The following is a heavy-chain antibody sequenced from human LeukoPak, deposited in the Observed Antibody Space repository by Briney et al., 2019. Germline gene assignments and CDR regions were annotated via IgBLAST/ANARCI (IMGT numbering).Heavy chain of an antibody. CDR1: GYRFAYYW. D-gene: IGHD6-13*01. J-gene: IGHJ5*02. Sequence: GESLKISCKGSGYRFAYYWIAWVRQMPGKGLEWMGIIDPADSDTRYSPSFQGQVTISADKSISTAYLQWNSLKASDTAMYYCARHGTQQQLSRSQTENNWFDPWGQGTLVTVSS. CDR3: ARHGTQQQLSRSQTENNWFDP. V-gene: IGHV5-51*01. CDR2: IDPADSDT.